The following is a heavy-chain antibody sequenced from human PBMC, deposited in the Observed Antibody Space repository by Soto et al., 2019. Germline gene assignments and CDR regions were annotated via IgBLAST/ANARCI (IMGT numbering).Heavy chain of an antibody. D-gene: IGHD2-15*01. CDR2: IYHSGST. CDR3: ARAGRGYCSGGSCYSGLHGMDV. CDR1: GGSISSSNW. J-gene: IGHJ6*02. Sequence: QVQLQESGPGLVKPSGTLSLTCAVSGGSISSSNWWSWVRQPPGKGLEWIGEIYHSGSTNYNPSLKGRVPISGDKSKNQFSLTLSSVTAADTAVYYCARAGRGYCSGGSCYSGLHGMDVWGQGTTVTVSS. V-gene: IGHV4-4*02.